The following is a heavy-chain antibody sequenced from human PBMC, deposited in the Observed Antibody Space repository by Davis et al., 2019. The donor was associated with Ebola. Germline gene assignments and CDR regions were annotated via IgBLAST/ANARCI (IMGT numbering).Heavy chain of an antibody. J-gene: IGHJ5*02. Sequence: PGGSLRLSCATSGFTFSSYSMNWVRQAPGKGLEWVSSITVTSNYTYYADLVKGRFTISRDNAKNSLYLQMNSLRAEDTAVYYCARRNWFDPWGQGTLVTVSS. CDR3: ARRNWFDP. V-gene: IGHV3-21*01. CDR1: GFTFSSYS. CDR2: ITVTSNYT.